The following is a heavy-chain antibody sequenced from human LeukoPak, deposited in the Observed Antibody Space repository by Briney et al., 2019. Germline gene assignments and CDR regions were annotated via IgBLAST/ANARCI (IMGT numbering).Heavy chain of an antibody. CDR2: IYDTGRT. D-gene: IGHD1-14*01. J-gene: IGHJ4*02. Sequence: SETLSLTCTVSGGSINTYYWSWIRQPPGRGLEWIGYIYDTGRTNNSPSLKGRVTISVDTSKNRLTLKLTSVTAADTAVYYCARVFTTWSFDFWGQGTLVTVSS. CDR3: ARVFTTWSFDF. CDR1: GGSINTYY. V-gene: IGHV4-59*13.